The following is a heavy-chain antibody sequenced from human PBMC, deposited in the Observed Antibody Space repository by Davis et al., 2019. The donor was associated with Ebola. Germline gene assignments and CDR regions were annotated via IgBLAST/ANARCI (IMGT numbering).Heavy chain of an antibody. CDR3: ARGSSTSCYDTICYYYGMDV. D-gene: IGHD2-2*01. CDR1: GGSISSYY. V-gene: IGHV4-59*12. Sequence: MPSETLSLTCTVSGGSISSYYWSWIRQPPGKGLEWIGYIYYSGSTNYNPSLKSRVTISVDTSKNQFSLKLSSVTAADTAVYYCARGSSTSCYDTICYYYGMDVWGQGTTVTVSS. J-gene: IGHJ6*02. CDR2: IYYSGST.